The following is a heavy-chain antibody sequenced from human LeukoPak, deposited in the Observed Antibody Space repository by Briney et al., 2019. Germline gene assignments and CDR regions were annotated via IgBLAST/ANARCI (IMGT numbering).Heavy chain of an antibody. D-gene: IGHD1-26*01. CDR3: ARDLAMYSPDLDY. J-gene: IGHJ4*02. CDR2: INPKTGVT. V-gene: IGHV1-2*02. Sequence: GASVKVSCKASGYTFTGYYMHWVRQAPGQGLEWMGWINPKTGVTKYAQNFQGRVTMTRDTSINTAYMEASRLRSDDTAVFYCARDLAMYSPDLDYWGQGTLVTVSS. CDR1: GYTFTGYY.